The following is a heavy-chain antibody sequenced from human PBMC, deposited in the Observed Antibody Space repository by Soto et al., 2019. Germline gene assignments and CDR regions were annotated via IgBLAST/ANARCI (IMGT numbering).Heavy chain of an antibody. CDR1: GFTFSDYY. Sequence: GGSLRLSCAASGFTFSDYYMSWIRQAPGKGLEWVSYISSSGSTIYYADSVKGRFTISRDNAKNSLYLQMNSLRAEDTAVYYCARDLSRRLAPLEYFQHWGQGTLVTVSS. J-gene: IGHJ1*01. CDR2: ISSSGSTI. V-gene: IGHV3-11*01. CDR3: ARDLSRRLAPLEYFQH.